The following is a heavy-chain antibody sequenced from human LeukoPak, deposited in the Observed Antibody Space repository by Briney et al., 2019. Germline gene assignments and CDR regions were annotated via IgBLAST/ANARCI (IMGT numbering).Heavy chain of an antibody. D-gene: IGHD1-26*01. Sequence: GGSLRLSCAASGFTFSSYEMNWVRQAPGKGLEWVSYISNSGSTIYYADSVKGRFTISRDNAKNSLYLQMNSLRVEDTAVYYCASERIYRIVGASRDYYYGMDVWGQGPTVTVSS. CDR2: ISNSGSTI. CDR3: ASERIYRIVGASRDYYYGMDV. V-gene: IGHV3-48*03. CDR1: GFTFSSYE. J-gene: IGHJ6*02.